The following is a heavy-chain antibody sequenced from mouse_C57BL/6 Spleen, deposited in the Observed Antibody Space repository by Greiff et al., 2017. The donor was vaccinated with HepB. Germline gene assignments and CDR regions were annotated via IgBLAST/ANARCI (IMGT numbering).Heavy chain of an antibody. V-gene: IGHV1-76*01. CDR1: GYTFTDYY. CDR3: ARSYYYGSSYGWYFDV. D-gene: IGHD1-1*01. J-gene: IGHJ1*03. CDR2: IYPGSGNT. Sequence: VHLVESGAELVRPGASVKLSCKASGYTFTDYYINWVKQRPGQGLEWIARIYPGSGNTYYNEKFKGKATLTAEKSSSTAYMQLSSLTSEDSAVYFCARSYYYGSSYGWYFDVWGTGTTVTVSS.